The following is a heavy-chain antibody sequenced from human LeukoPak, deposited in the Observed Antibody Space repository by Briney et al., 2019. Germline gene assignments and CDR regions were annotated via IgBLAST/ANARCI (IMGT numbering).Heavy chain of an antibody. CDR3: AKDPLAAAETTVDY. D-gene: IGHD6-13*01. CDR2: ISPAGGTT. V-gene: IGHV3-23*01. CDR1: GFAFGSEA. J-gene: IGHJ4*02. Sequence: GGSLRLSCAVSGFAFGSEAMSWVRQSPARGLEWVASISPAGGTTYYADYVKGRFTISRDNSKNTLYLQMNSLRAEDTAVYYCAKDPLAAAETTVDYWGQGTLVTVSS.